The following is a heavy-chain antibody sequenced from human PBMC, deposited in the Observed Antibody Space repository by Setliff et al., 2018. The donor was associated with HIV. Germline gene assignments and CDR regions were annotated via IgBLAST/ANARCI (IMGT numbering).Heavy chain of an antibody. CDR2: IIPLFGVA. J-gene: IGHJ3*01. Sequence: GASVKVSCKASGDIINRYAISWVRQAPGQGLEWMGGIIPLFGVANYAQMFQGRVTFTADESTRTAYMELSSLRSEDTAVYYYARVPEIQLSGLVTSWGAFDVWGQGTRVTVSS. D-gene: IGHD3-3*01. CDR1: GDIINRYA. CDR3: ARVPEIQLSGLVTSWGAFDV. V-gene: IGHV1-69*13.